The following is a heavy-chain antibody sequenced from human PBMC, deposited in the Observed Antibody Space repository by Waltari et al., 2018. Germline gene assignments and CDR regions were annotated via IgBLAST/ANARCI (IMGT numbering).Heavy chain of an antibody. J-gene: IGHJ3*02. CDR1: GGSISSGSVY. CDR2: IFTSGST. D-gene: IGHD2-21*01. CDR3: ARGQYSAFDI. V-gene: IGHV4-61*02. Sequence: QVQLQESGPGLVRPSQTLSLTCTVSGGSISSGSVYWTWIRQPAGKGLEWVGHIFTSGSTNYNPFLKSRVSVSLDTSKNEFSLHLNSVTPDDTALYYCARGQYSAFDIWGQGTMVTVSS.